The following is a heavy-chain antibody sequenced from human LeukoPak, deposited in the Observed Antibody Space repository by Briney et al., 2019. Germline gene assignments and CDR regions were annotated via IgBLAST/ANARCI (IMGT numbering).Heavy chain of an antibody. CDR2: IYYSGST. CDR3: ARMWQQAGVWFDP. Sequence: SETLSLTCTVSGGSISSYYWSWIRQPPGKGLEWIGYIYYSGSTNYIPSLKSRVTISVDTSKKQFSLKLSSVTAADTAVYYCARMWQQAGVWFDPWGQGTLVTVSS. CDR1: GGSISSYY. V-gene: IGHV4-59*01. D-gene: IGHD3-10*01. J-gene: IGHJ5*02.